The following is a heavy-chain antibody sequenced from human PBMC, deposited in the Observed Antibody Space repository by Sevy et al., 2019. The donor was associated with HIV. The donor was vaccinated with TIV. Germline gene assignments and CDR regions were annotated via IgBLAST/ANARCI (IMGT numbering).Heavy chain of an antibody. CDR2: ISWNSDNI. CDR1: GFTFDDYA. J-gene: IGHJ4*02. CDR3: AKDMPPYSSSAIFDY. D-gene: IGHD6-6*01. V-gene: IGHV3-9*01. Sequence: GGSLRLSCAASGFTFDDYAMHWVRQAPGKGLEWVSGISWNSDNIDYADSVKGRFTISRDKAKNSLYLQMNSLRAEDTAFYFCAKDMPPYSSSAIFDYWGQGTLVTVSS.